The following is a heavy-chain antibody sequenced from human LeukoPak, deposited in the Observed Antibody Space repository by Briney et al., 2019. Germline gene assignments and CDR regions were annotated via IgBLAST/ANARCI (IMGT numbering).Heavy chain of an antibody. CDR3: AKLVGYYDSSGYLPDFDY. CDR1: GFTFSSYA. CDR2: ISGSGGST. D-gene: IGHD3-22*01. V-gene: IGHV3-23*01. J-gene: IGHJ4*02. Sequence: GGSLRLSCAASGFTFSSYAMSWVRQAPGKGLEWVSAISGSGGSTYYADSVKGRFTISRDNSKNTLYLQMNSLRAEDTAVYYCAKLVGYYDSSGYLPDFDYWGQGTLVTVSS.